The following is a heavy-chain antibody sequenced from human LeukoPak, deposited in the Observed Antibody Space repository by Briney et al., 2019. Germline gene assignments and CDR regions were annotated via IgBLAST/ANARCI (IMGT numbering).Heavy chain of an antibody. Sequence: GGSLRLSCAVSGFTFSSYAMSWVRQAPGKGLERVSTISGRGGTTYYADSVKGRFAISRDNSKNTLYLQMNSLRAEDTAVYYCAKRGGYSSGWDDAFDIWGQGTMVTVSS. CDR1: GFTFSSYA. J-gene: IGHJ3*02. CDR3: AKRGGYSSGWDDAFDI. D-gene: IGHD6-19*01. CDR2: ISGRGGTT. V-gene: IGHV3-23*01.